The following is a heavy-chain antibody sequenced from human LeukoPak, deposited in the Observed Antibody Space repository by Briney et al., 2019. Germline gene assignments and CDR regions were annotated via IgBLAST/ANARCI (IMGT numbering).Heavy chain of an antibody. J-gene: IGHJ5*02. D-gene: IGHD2-2*01. CDR1: GDSMTSSNYY. CDR3: ARRLTQYDCFDP. V-gene: IGHV4-39*01. Sequence: PSETLSLTCTVSGDSMTSSNYYWGWIRQPPGKGLEWIGSISNSGSAYYSPSLKSRVAISVDTPNNQFSLKLSSVTAADTAVYYCARRLTQYDCFDPWGQGILVTVSS. CDR2: ISNSGSA.